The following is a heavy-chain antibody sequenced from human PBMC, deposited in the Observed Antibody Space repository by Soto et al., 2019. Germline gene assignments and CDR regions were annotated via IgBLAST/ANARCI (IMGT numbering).Heavy chain of an antibody. CDR3: ATTTVTTSWVYNWFDP. V-gene: IGHV4-34*01. D-gene: IGHD4-17*01. CDR1: GGSFSGYY. J-gene: IGHJ5*02. CDR2: INHSGST. Sequence: KTSETLSLTCAVYGGSFSGYYWSWIRQPPGKGLEWIGEINHSGSTNYNPSLKSRVTISVDTSKNQFSLKLSSVTAADTAVYYCATTTVTTSWVYNWFDPWG.